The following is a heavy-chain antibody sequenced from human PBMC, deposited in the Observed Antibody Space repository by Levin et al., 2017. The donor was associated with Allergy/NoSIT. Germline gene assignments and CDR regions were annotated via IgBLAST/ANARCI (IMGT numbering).Heavy chain of an antibody. CDR2: ISGSGGST. V-gene: IGHV3-23*01. Sequence: GGSLRLSCAASGFTFSSYAMSWVRQAPGKGLEWVSAISGSGGSTYYADSVKGRFTISRDNSKNTLYLQMNSLRAEDTAVYYCATSLRGLLGFGEVMMDVWGQGTTVTVSS. CDR3: ATSLRGLLGFGEVMMDV. CDR1: GFTFSSYA. J-gene: IGHJ6*02. D-gene: IGHD3-10*01.